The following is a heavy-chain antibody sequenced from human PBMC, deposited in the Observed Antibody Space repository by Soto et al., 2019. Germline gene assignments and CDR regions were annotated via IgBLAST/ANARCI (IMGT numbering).Heavy chain of an antibody. V-gene: IGHV3-21*01. CDR2: ISSSSSYI. D-gene: IGHD6-13*01. Sequence: GGSLRLSCAASGFTFSSYSMNWVRQAPGKGLEWVSSISSSSSYIYYADSVKGRFTISRDNAKNSLYLQMNSLRAEDTAVYYCARVVAAAGTRTKGYYFDYWGQGTLVTVSS. J-gene: IGHJ4*02. CDR1: GFTFSSYS. CDR3: ARVVAAAGTRTKGYYFDY.